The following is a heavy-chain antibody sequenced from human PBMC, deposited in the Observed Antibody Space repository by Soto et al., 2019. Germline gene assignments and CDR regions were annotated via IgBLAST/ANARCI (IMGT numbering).Heavy chain of an antibody. CDR3: AREGDTAMVEDDAFDI. CDR2: IIPIFGTA. V-gene: IGHV1-69*12. CDR1: GGTFSSYA. Sequence: QVQLVQSGAEVKKPGSSVKVSCKASGGTFSSYAISWVRQAPGQGLEWMGGIIPIFGTANYAQKFQGRVTITADESTSTANMELSSLRSEDTAVYYCAREGDTAMVEDDAFDIWGQGTMVTVSS. J-gene: IGHJ3*02. D-gene: IGHD5-18*01.